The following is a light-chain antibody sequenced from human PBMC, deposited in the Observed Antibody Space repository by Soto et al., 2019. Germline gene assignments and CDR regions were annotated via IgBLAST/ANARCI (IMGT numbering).Light chain of an antibody. Sequence: DMLLTPSPSSLSASVEDRVIIPCRASQSIRNHLNWYQQKPGKARKLLIFAASSLQSGVPSRFSASRSGPDFTLTISSLQPEDFATYYCQQSYSSPPTFGQGTKVDIK. CDR1: QSIRNH. CDR3: QQSYSSPPT. J-gene: IGKJ1*01. CDR2: AAS. V-gene: IGKV1-39*01.